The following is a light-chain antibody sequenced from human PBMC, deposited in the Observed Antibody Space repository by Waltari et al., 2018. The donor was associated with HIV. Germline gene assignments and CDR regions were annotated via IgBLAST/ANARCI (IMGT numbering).Light chain of an antibody. J-gene: IGKJ1*01. CDR1: QSIRNN. CDR3: EPSYNSPRK. V-gene: IGKV1-39*01. Sequence: IQMTQSPSSRSASVGDRVTITCRSSQSIRNNLNWYQQKRGKAPQLLISAASSVTSGVPSRCSGRGAGTAFTFTIRSLHPEDFVTYHCEPSYNSPRKFGQGTKVEL. CDR2: AAS.